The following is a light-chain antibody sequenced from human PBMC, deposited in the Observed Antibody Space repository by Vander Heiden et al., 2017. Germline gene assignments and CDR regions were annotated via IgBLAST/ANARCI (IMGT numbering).Light chain of an antibody. CDR2: GAS. Sequence: EIVLTQSPGTLSLAPGERATLSCRASQSFSSSFLAWYQQKPGQAPRLLIYGASSRATGIPDRFSGRGSGTDFSLTISRLEPEDFAVYYCQQYGSSPEYTFGQGTKLEIK. CDR3: QQYGSSPEYT. CDR1: QSFSSSF. J-gene: IGKJ2*01. V-gene: IGKV3-20*01.